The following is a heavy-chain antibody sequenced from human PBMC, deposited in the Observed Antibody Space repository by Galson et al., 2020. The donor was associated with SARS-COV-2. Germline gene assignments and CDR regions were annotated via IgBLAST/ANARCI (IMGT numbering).Heavy chain of an antibody. V-gene: IGHV1-24*01. CDR1: GYTLTELS. Sequence: ASVKVSCKVSGYTLTELSMNWVRQAPGKGLEWMGGFDPEDGETIYAQKFQGRVTMTEDTSTDTAYMELSSLRSEDTAVYYCATTRGPSDYGDPVHWFDPWGQGTLVTVSS. D-gene: IGHD4-17*01. CDR3: ATTRGPSDYGDPVHWFDP. CDR2: FDPEDGET. J-gene: IGHJ5*02.